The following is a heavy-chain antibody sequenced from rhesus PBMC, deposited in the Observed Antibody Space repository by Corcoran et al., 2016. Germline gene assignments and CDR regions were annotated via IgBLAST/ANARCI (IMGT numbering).Heavy chain of an antibody. CDR3: AKGLGDS. V-gene: IGHV3S42*01. J-gene: IGHJ6*01. Sequence: EVQLVESGGGLAKPGGSLRLSCAASGFTLPSYWMNWVRQIPGKGLEWISGVSSGVGTTYYADSVKGRFTISRDNSKNMFSLQMNSLRADDTAVYYCAKGLGDSWGQGVVVTVSS. CDR1: GFTLPSYW. CDR2: VSSGVGTT.